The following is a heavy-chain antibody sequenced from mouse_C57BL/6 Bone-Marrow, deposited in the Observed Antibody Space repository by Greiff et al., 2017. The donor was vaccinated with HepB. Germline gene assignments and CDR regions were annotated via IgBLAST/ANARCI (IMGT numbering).Heavy chain of an antibody. V-gene: IGHV14-2*01. Sequence: EVKLMESGAELVKPGASVKLSCTASGFNIKDYYMHWVKQRTEQGLEWIGRIDPEDGETKYAPKFQGKATITADTSSNTAYLQLSSLTSADTAVYYCASFYIPLLLRRAMDYWGQGTSVTVSS. CDR3: ASFYIPLLLRRAMDY. D-gene: IGHD1-1*01. CDR1: GFNIKDYY. CDR2: IDPEDGET. J-gene: IGHJ4*01.